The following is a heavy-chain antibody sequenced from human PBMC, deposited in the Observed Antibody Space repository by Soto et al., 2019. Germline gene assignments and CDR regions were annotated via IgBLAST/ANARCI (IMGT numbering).Heavy chain of an antibody. J-gene: IGHJ4*02. CDR1: GGSISNFY. CDR3: ARAPMVLSRSYFDS. V-gene: IGHV4-59*01. Sequence: SETLSLTCTVSGGSISNFYWSWIRQPPGKGLEWIGYISYSGDTNYNPSLKSRVSISVDTSKNQLSLNLTSVTAADTAVYYCARAPMVLSRSYFDSWGQGTPVTVS. D-gene: IGHD2-8*01. CDR2: ISYSGDT.